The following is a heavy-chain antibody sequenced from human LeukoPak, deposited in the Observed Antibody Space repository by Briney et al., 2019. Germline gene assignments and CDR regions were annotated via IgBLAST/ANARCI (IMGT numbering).Heavy chain of an antibody. D-gene: IGHD6-19*01. CDR1: GFTFSNYA. V-gene: IGHV3-23*01. CDR2: ISGSGGNT. CDR3: ARLAWLDRNFDY. J-gene: IGHJ4*02. Sequence: GGSLRLSCAASGFTFSNYAMSWVRQTPGKGLEWVSGISGSGGNTYHADSVKGRFTISRDNSKNTLYLQMKSLRAEDTAVYCCARLAWLDRNFDYWGQGTLLTVSS.